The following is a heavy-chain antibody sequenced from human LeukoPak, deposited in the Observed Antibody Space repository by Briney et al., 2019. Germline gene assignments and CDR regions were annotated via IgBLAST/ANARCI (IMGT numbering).Heavy chain of an antibody. CDR2: IYTSGST. D-gene: IGHD2-8*01. Sequence: SETLSLTCTVSGGSISSSSYYWGWIRQPPGKGLEWIGRIYTSGSTNYNPSLKSRVTMSVDTSKNQFSLKLSSVTAADTAVYYCARDVPYCTNGICYVRDYYYYMDVWGKGTTVTVSS. CDR1: GGSISSSSYY. V-gene: IGHV4-39*07. J-gene: IGHJ6*03. CDR3: ARDVPYCTNGICYVRDYYYYMDV.